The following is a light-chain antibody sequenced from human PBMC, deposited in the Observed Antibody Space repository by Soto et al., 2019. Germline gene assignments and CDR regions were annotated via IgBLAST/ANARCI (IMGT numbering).Light chain of an antibody. V-gene: IGKV1-6*01. Sequence: AIQLTQSPSSLSASVGARVPITCRARQGISSYLAWYQQKPGKAPKLLIYAASTLQSGVPSRFSGSASGTDFTLTISSLQPEDFATYYCLQDYSYPWTFGQGTKVDIK. CDR2: AAS. CDR1: QGISSY. CDR3: LQDYSYPWT. J-gene: IGKJ1*01.